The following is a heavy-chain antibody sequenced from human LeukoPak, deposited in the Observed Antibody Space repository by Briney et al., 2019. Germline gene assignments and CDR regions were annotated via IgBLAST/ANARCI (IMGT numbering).Heavy chain of an antibody. CDR2: ISHSGST. V-gene: IGHV4-30-2*01. J-gene: IGHJ3*02. CDR1: GGSISSGTYY. Sequence: SQTLSLTCTVSGGSISSGTYYWSWIRQPPGKGLEWIGYISHSGSTYYNPSLKSRVTISVDRSKNQFSLKLSSVTAADTAVYYCARHTYDAFDIWGQGTMVTVSS. CDR3: ARHTYDAFDI.